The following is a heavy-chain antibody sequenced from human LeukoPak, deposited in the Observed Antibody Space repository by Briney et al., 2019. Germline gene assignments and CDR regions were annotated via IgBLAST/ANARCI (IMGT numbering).Heavy chain of an antibody. CDR2: ISSSSSTI. CDR3: ARGEASRGYSGYFTFNY. Sequence: PGGSLRLSCAASGFTFSSYSMNWVRQAPGKGLEWVSYISSSSSTIYYADSVKGRFTISRDNAKNSLYLQMNSLRAEDTAVYYCARGEASRGYSGYFTFNYWGREPWSPSPQ. D-gene: IGHD5-12*01. V-gene: IGHV3-48*01. CDR1: GFTFSSYS. J-gene: IGHJ4*02.